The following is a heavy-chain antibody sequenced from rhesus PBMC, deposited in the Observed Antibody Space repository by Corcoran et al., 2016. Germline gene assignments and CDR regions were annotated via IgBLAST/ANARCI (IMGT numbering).Heavy chain of an antibody. CDR2: IYGSGGSN. CDR3: ARYDRYYTVKFDY. CDR1: GYSISSGYY. Sequence: QVQLQGSGPGLVTPSDTLSLTCVVSGYSISSGYYWVWIPQPPGTGLGWIGSIYGSGGSNYLNPSLKSRVTLSIDTSKNQFSLKLSSVTAADTAVYYCARYDRYYTVKFDYWGQGVLVTVSS. J-gene: IGHJ4*01. V-gene: IGHV4S14*01. D-gene: IGHD3-3*01.